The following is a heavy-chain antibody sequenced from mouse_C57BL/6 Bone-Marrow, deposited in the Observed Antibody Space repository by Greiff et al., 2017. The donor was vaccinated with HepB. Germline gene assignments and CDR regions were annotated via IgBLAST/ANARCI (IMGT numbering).Heavy chain of an antibody. V-gene: IGHV1-26*01. D-gene: IGHD2-10*02. J-gene: IGHJ3*01. Sequence: VQLQQSGPELVKPGASVKISCKASGYTFTDYYMNWVKQSHGKSLEWIGDINPNNGGTSYNQKFKGKATLTVDKSSSTAYMELRSLTSEDSAVYYCARGGYGNYVGGFAYWGQGTLVTVSA. CDR2: INPNNGGT. CDR3: ARGGYGNYVGGFAY. CDR1: GYTFTDYY.